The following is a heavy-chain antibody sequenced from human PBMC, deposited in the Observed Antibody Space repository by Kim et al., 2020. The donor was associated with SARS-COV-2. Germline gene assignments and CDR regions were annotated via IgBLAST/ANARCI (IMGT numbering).Heavy chain of an antibody. CDR3: IRDNIQPGDL. V-gene: IGHV3-74*01. J-gene: IGHJ4*02. CDR2: IDTDGSIT. D-gene: IGHD3-16*01. Sequence: GGSLRLSCAASGFAFSPYWMHWVRQVPGQGLMWVSQIDTDGSITTYAEAVLGRFSISRDNAKNTLYLQMNSLRVEDTAIYYCIRDNIQPGDLWGQGVMVTVS. CDR1: GFAFSPYW.